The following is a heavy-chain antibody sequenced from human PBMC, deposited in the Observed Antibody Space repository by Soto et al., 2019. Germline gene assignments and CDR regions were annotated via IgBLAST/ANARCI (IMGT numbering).Heavy chain of an antibody. D-gene: IGHD1-26*01. CDR1: GYTFTNYG. Sequence: QVHLVQSGGEVKKPGASVKVSCRASGYTFTNYGVTWVRQAPGQGLEWMGWITGYNGNTNYAQKLRGRVTMTTDTSTSTAYMEVRSVRSDDTAVDYCAKVCGIKGYHDEDAFDSWGQGTLVTVSS. CDR2: ITGYNGNT. V-gene: IGHV1-18*01. CDR3: AKVCGIKGYHDEDAFDS. J-gene: IGHJ4*02.